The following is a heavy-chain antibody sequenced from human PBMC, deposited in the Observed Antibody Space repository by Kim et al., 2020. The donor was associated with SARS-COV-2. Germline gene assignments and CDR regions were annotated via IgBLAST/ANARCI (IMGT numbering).Heavy chain of an antibody. V-gene: IGHV3-23*01. D-gene: IGHD6-6*01. Sequence: GGSLRLSCAASGFPFSSYALTWVRQAPGKGLEWVSTISHGDGSTNYADSVRGRFTISRDNSKNTLFLQMNSLRAEDTAIYYCAKCPSMGARVGHYGMDVWGQGTTVTVSS. CDR1: GFPFSSYA. J-gene: IGHJ6*02. CDR2: ISHGDGST. CDR3: AKCPSMGARVGHYGMDV.